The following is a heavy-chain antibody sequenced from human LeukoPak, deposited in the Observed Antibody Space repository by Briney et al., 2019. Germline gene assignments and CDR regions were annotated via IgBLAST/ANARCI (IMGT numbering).Heavy chain of an antibody. CDR2: ISSSGSTI. V-gene: IGHV3-11*01. Sequence: PGGSLRLSFAASGFSVSDSYIGWIRQARGNWLEWVSYISSSGSTIYYADSVKGRFTISRDNAKNSLYLQMNSLRAEDTAVYYCARRRPFDYWGQGTLVTVSS. J-gene: IGHJ4*02. CDR1: GFSVSDSY. CDR3: ARRRPFDY.